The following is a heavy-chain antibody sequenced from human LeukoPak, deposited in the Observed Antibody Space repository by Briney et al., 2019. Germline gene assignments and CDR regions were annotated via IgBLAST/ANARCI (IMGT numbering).Heavy chain of an antibody. Sequence: GGSLRLSCAASGFTFRNYRMSWVRQAPGKGLEWVANIKHDGSEKYYVDSVKDRFTISRDNAKSSLYLQMNSLRAEDTAVYYCASGWDLRNFDYWGQGTVVTVSS. J-gene: IGHJ4*02. CDR3: ASGWDLRNFDY. CDR2: IKHDGSEK. CDR1: GFTFRNYR. D-gene: IGHD1-26*01. V-gene: IGHV3-7*01.